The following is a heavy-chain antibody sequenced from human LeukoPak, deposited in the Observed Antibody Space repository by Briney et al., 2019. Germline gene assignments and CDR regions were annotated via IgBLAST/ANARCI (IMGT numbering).Heavy chain of an antibody. D-gene: IGHD6-19*01. CDR2: MYYSGST. Sequence: PSETLSLTCTVSGGSMSSYYWSWIRQPPGKGLEWIGYMYYSGSTDYNPSLKSRVTISVDTSKNQFSLKLNSVTAADTAVYYCARESYYSGWFDYWGQGTLVTVSS. CDR3: ARESYYSGWFDY. V-gene: IGHV4-59*01. CDR1: GGSMSSYY. J-gene: IGHJ4*02.